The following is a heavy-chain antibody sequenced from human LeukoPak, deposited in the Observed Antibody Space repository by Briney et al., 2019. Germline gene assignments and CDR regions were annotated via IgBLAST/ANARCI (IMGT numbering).Heavy chain of an antibody. CDR2: ISWNSGSI. D-gene: IGHD3-3*01. J-gene: IGHJ4*02. CDR3: ARAGHYDFWSGYYKGNDY. Sequence: GRSLRLSCAASGFTFDDYAMHWVRQAPGKGLEWVSGISWNSGSIGYADSVKGRFTISRDNAKNSLYLQMNSLRAEDTAVYYCARAGHYDFWSGYYKGNDYWGQGTLVTVSS. CDR1: GFTFDDYA. V-gene: IGHV3-9*01.